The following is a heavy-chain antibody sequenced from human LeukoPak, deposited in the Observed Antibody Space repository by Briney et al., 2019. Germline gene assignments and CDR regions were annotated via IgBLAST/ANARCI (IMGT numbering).Heavy chain of an antibody. V-gene: IGHV3-74*01. Sequence: GGSLRLSCAASGFTFSNYWMHWVRQAPGKGLVWVSRINSDGSSRNYADSVKGRFTISRDNSKNTVNLQMNSLGAEDTAVYYCAKGVGTTMVNCFDSWGQGTLVTVSS. D-gene: IGHD5-18*01. CDR1: GFTFSNYW. J-gene: IGHJ4*02. CDR2: INSDGSSR. CDR3: AKGVGTTMVNCFDS.